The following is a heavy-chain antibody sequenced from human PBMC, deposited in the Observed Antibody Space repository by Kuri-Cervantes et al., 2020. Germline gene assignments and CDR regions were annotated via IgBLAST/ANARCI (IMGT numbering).Heavy chain of an antibody. CDR2: ISWNSGSI. CDR1: GFTFDDYA. J-gene: IGHJ4*01. D-gene: IGHD5-18*01. Sequence: SLKISCAASGFTFDDYAMHWVRQAPGKGLEWVSGISWNSGSIGYADSVKGRFTISRDNAKNSLYLQMNSLRAEDTALYCCAKGVRVQLWLDESLDYWGQGTLVTVSS. CDR3: AKGVRVQLWLDESLDY. V-gene: IGHV3-9*01.